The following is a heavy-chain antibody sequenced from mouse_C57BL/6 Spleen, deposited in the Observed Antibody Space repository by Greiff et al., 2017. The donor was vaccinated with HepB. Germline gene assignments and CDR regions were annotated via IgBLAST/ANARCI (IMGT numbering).Heavy chain of an antibody. D-gene: IGHD1-1*01. CDR2: FYPGSGSI. J-gene: IGHJ4*01. Sequence: VQLQQSGAELVKPGASVKLSCKASGYTFTEYTIHWVKQRSGQGLEWIGWFYPGSGSIKYNEKFKDKATLTADKSPSTVYMELSRLTSEDSAVYFCARHERYYGSSSGDAMDYWGQGTSVTVSS. CDR1: GYTFTEYT. V-gene: IGHV1-62-2*01. CDR3: ARHERYYGSSSGDAMDY.